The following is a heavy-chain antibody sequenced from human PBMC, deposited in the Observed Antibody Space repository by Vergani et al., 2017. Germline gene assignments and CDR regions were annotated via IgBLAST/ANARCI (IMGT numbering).Heavy chain of an antibody. D-gene: IGHD3-22*01. CDR3: ARLAYYDSSGYYGDY. CDR1: GYSFTSYW. CDR2: IYPGDSDT. Sequence: EVQLVQSGAEVKKPGESLKISCKGSGYSFTSYWIGWVRQMPGKGLEWMGIIYPGDSDTRYSPSFQGQVTISADKSISPAYLQWSSLKASDTAMYYCARLAYYDSSGYYGDYWGQGTLVTVSS. V-gene: IGHV5-51*03. J-gene: IGHJ4*02.